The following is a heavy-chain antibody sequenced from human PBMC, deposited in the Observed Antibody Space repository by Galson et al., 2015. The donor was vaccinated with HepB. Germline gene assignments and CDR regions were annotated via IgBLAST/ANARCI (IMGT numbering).Heavy chain of an antibody. CDR2: IGTGT. CDR3: AKETKGAFYYIDY. J-gene: IGHJ4*02. Sequence: SLRLSCAGSGFIVNAYAIHWVRQAPGEELEYVSAIGTGTYYADSVKGRFTISRDDSKNTVYLQMSSLRAEDTAVYYCAKETKGAFYYIDYWGQGTLVSVSS. D-gene: IGHD1/OR15-1a*01. V-gene: IGHV3-64D*06. CDR1: GFIVNAYA.